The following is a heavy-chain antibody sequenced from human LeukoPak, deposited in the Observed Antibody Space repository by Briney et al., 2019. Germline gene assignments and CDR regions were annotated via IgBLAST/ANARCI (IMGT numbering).Heavy chain of an antibody. CDR3: ARDRPYYYDSSGLNDY. D-gene: IGHD3-22*01. J-gene: IGHJ4*02. CDR1: GYTFTSYG. V-gene: IGHV1-18*01. Sequence: ASVKVSCKASGYTFTSYGISWVRQAPGQGLEWMGWISAYNGNTNYAQKLQGRVTMTTDTSTSTAYMELRSLRSDDTAVYYCARDRPYYYDSSGLNDYWGQGTLVTVSS. CDR2: ISAYNGNT.